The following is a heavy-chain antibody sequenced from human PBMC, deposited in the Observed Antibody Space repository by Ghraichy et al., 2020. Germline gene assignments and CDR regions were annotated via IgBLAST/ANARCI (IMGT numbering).Heavy chain of an antibody. J-gene: IGHJ4*02. CDR1: GGSFSGYY. CDR3: ASRGYCGGGDCLGHY. CDR2: INHSGST. D-gene: IGHD5-12*01. Sequence: GSLSLTCAVYGGSFSGYYWSWIRQPPGKGLEWIGEINHSGSTNYNPSLKSRVTISVDTSKNQFSLKLSSVTAADTAVYYCASRGYCGGGDCLGHYWGQGTLVTVSS. V-gene: IGHV4-34*01.